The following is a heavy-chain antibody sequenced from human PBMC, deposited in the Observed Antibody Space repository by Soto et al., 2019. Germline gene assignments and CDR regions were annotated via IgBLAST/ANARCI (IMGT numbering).Heavy chain of an antibody. D-gene: IGHD5-12*01. V-gene: IGHV3-30-3*01. CDR3: ARDPGGVGMATSMYYYYYGMDV. J-gene: IGHJ6*02. Sequence: QVQLVESGGGVVQPGRSLRLSCAASGFTFSSYAMHWVRQAPGKGLEWVAVISYDGSNKYYADYVKGRFTISRDNSTNTLYLQMNSLRAEDTAVYYCARDPGGVGMATSMYYYYYGMDVWGQGTTVTVSS. CDR2: ISYDGSNK. CDR1: GFTFSSYA.